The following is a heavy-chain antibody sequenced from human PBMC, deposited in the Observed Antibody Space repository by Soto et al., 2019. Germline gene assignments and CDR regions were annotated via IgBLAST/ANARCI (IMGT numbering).Heavy chain of an antibody. Sequence: EVKLVESGGGLVKPGGSLRLSCAASGFTFSSYSMNWVRQAPGKGLEWVSSISSSSSYIYYADSVKGRFTISRDNAKNSLYLQMNSLRAEDTAVYYCARAMRHDYVWGSYRPFDYWGQGTLVTVSS. CDR1: GFTFSSYS. D-gene: IGHD3-16*02. V-gene: IGHV3-21*01. J-gene: IGHJ4*02. CDR2: ISSSSSYI. CDR3: ARAMRHDYVWGSYRPFDY.